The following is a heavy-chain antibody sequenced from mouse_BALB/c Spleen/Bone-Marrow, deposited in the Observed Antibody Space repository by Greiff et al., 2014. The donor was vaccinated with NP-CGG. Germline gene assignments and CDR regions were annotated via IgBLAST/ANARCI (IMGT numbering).Heavy chain of an antibody. J-gene: IGHJ4*01. V-gene: IGHV5-4*02. CDR1: GFTFSDYY. CDR3: ARSGVRYGAMDY. D-gene: IGHD2-10*02. Sequence: VQLKDSGGGLVKPGGSLKLSCAASGFTFSDYYMYWVRQTPEKRLEWVATISDGGGYTYYPDSVWGRFTISRDNAKNNLYLQMSSLKSEDTAMYYCARSGVRYGAMDYWGQGTSVTVFS. CDR2: ISDGGGYT.